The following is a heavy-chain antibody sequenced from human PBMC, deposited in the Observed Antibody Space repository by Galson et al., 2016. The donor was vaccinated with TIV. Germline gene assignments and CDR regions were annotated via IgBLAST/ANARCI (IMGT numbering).Heavy chain of an antibody. CDR1: GFNFSDYY. V-gene: IGHV1-2*04. J-gene: IGHJ2*01. Sequence: SCKASGFNFSDYYFHWVRQAPGQGLEWMGWINPTSGGTKYAQKFQAWVTSTRDTSINTAHMEMSRLKSDDTAVYFCARDQSMIGDYYFDLWGRGTLVTVSS. CDR3: ARDQSMIGDYYFDL. CDR2: INPTSGGT. D-gene: IGHD3-16*01.